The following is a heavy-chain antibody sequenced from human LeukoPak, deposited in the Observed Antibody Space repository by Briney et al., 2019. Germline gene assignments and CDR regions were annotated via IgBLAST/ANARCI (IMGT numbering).Heavy chain of an antibody. CDR2: IHSNGNT. D-gene: IGHD6-13*01. CDR3: ARVVAAAGPHFDY. J-gene: IGHJ4*02. V-gene: IGHV4-39*01. Sequence: SETLSLTCAVSGGSITSTTYYWGWIRQPPGKGLEWIGRIHSNGNTYYNPSLESRVTISVDTSKNQFSLKLSSVTAADSAVYYCARVVAAAGPHFDYWGQGTLVTVSS. CDR1: GGSITSTTYY.